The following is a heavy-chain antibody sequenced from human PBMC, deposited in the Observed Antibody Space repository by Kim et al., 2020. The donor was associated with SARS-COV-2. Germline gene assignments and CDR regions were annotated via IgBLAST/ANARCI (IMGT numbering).Heavy chain of an antibody. CDR2: ISGDGGST. CDR1: GFTFDDYA. V-gene: IGHV3-43*02. CDR3: AKSKGRVSSSWYHYYYYYGKDV. J-gene: IGHJ6*02. Sequence: GGSLRLFCAASGFTFDDYAMHWVRQAPGKGLEWVSLISGDGGSTYYADSVKVRFTISRDNSKNSLYLQMNSLRTEDTALYYCAKSKGRVSSSWYHYYYYYGKDVWRQGTTVTDSS. D-gene: IGHD6-13*01.